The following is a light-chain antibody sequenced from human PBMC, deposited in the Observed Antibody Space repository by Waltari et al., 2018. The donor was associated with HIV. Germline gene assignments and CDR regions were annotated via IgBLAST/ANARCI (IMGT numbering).Light chain of an antibody. CDR3: AAWDNSLYSEV. Sequence: QFVLTQPPSLSAAAGQKVTISCSGSSSNFETNFSCWYQQLPGAAPRLLIYDNDKRPSGIPERFSGSKSGTSATLGITGLQTGDEADYYCAAWDNSLYSEVFGGGTKLTAL. CDR2: DND. J-gene: IGLJ2*01. V-gene: IGLV1-51*01. CDR1: SSNFETNF.